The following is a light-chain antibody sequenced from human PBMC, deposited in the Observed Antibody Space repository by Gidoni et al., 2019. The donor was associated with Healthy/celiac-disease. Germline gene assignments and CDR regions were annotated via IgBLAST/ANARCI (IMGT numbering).Light chain of an antibody. CDR2: SNN. V-gene: IGLV1-44*01. J-gene: IGLJ3*02. CDR1: SSNIGSNT. CDR3: AAWDDSLNGDWV. Sequence: QSVLTQPHSASGTPGQRVTISCSGSSSNIGSNTVHWYRQLPGTAPKLIIYSNNQRPSGVPDRFSGSKSGTSASLAISGLQSEDEADYYCAAWDDSLNGDWVFGGGTKLTVL.